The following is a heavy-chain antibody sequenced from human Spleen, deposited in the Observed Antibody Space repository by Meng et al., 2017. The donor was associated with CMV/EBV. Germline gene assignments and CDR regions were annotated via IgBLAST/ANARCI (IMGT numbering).Heavy chain of an antibody. V-gene: IGHV5-51*01. J-gene: IGHJ4*02. CDR2: IYPGDSAT. Sequence: GESLKISCRGSRHTFSNYWIGWVRQKPGKGLEWMGIIYPGDSATRYSPSFRGQVTMSADKSISIAYLQWSSLEASDSAMYYCARRIGAGTNYFDLWGQGTLVTVSS. CDR3: ARRIGAGTNYFDL. D-gene: IGHD6-13*01. CDR1: RHTFSNYW.